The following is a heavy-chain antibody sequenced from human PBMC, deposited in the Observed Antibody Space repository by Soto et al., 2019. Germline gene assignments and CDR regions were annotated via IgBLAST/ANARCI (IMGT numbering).Heavy chain of an antibody. D-gene: IGHD2-15*01. CDR2: IYSGGST. V-gene: IGHV3-53*01. J-gene: IGHJ6*02. Sequence: GGSLRLSCAASGVTVSSNYMSWVRQAPGKGLEWVSVIYSGGSTYYADSVKGRFTISRDNSKNTLYLQMNSLRAEDTAVYYCARGGNQQTFYYYYGMEVWGQGTTVTVSS. CDR3: ARGGNQQTFYYYYGMEV. CDR1: GVTVSSNY.